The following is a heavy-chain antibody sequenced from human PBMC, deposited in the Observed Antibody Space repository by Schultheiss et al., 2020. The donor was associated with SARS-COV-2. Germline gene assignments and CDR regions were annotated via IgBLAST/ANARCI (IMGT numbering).Heavy chain of an antibody. V-gene: IGHV4-59*12. CDR1: GGSISSYY. Sequence: GSLRLSCTVSGGSISSYYWSWIRQPPGKGLEWIGYIYHTGGTNYNPSLKRRVSISVDTSKNQFSLKLSSVTAADTAVYYCARGPYYDSSGYCIHWGQGTLVTVSS. CDR2: IYHTGGT. D-gene: IGHD3-22*01. J-gene: IGHJ4*02. CDR3: ARGPYYDSSGYCIH.